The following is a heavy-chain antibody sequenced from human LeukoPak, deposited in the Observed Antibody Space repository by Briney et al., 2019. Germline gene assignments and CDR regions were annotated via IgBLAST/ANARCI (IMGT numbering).Heavy chain of an antibody. CDR2: ISSSVSTI. V-gene: IGHV3-48*03. Sequence: GGSLRLSCAASGFTFSSYEMNWVRQAPGKGLEWVSYISSSVSTIYYADSVKGRFTISRDNAKNSLYLQRHSLRAEDTAVYYCARGCIVRGVKIDYWGQGTLVTVSS. D-gene: IGHD3-10*01. CDR3: ARGCIVRGVKIDY. J-gene: IGHJ4*02. CDR1: GFTFSSYE.